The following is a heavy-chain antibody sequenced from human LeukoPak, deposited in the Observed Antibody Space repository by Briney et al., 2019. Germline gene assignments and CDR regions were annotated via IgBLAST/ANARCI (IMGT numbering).Heavy chain of an antibody. V-gene: IGHV3-30-3*01. D-gene: IGHD3-22*01. J-gene: IGHJ4*02. CDR3: ARVLNYYDSSCYYFSY. CDR1: GFTFSYYA. Sequence: GGSLRLSCAASGFTFSYYAMHWVRQAPGTGLEWVAVISYDGSNKYYADSVKGRFTISRDNSKNTLYLQMNSLRAGDTAVYYCARVLNYYDSSCYYFSYWGQGTLVTVSS. CDR2: ISYDGSNK.